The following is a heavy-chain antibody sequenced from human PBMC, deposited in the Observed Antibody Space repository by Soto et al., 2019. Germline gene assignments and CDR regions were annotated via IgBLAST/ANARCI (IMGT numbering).Heavy chain of an antibody. D-gene: IGHD1-1*01. Sequence: EVQLVQSGAEVKKPGESLTISCKGSGYKFIGYWISWVRQMPGKGLERVGRIDPSDSYTSYSPSFQGHVTISVDKSISTAYLQWRSLQASDTAKYYCVRHGNGTPYYFVFWGRGTLVPVSS. CDR1: GYKFIGYW. CDR3: VRHGNGTPYYFVF. V-gene: IGHV5-10-1*03. J-gene: IGHJ4*02. CDR2: IDPSDSYT.